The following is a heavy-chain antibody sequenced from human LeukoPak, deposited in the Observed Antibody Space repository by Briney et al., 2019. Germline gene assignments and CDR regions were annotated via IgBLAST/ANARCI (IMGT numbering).Heavy chain of an antibody. Sequence: SETLSLTCTVSGGSISSSNYYWGWIRQPPGKGLEWIGTIYYSGRTYYNPSLKSRVTISVDTSKNQFSLKLSSITAAVTAVYYCAREATGNYDSVWGSYRAYFQYWGQGTLVTVSS. D-gene: IGHD3-16*02. J-gene: IGHJ1*01. CDR2: IYYSGRT. CDR1: GGSISSSNYY. CDR3: AREATGNYDSVWGSYRAYFQY. V-gene: IGHV4-39*01.